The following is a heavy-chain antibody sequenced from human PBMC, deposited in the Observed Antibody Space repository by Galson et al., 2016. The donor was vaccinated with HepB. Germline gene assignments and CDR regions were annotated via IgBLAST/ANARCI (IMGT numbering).Heavy chain of an antibody. CDR3: SRAYSTYYRYYGMDV. V-gene: IGHV6-1*01. CDR2: TYYRSKWYN. Sequence: CAISGDSVSSNGAAWNWIRQSPSRGLEWLGRTYYRSKWYNDYAVSVKGRITINPDTSTNQFSLQLNSVTPEDTAVYYYSRAYSTYYRYYGMDVWGTGTTVTVSS. J-gene: IGHJ6*04. D-gene: IGHD2-2*01. CDR1: GDSVSSNGAA.